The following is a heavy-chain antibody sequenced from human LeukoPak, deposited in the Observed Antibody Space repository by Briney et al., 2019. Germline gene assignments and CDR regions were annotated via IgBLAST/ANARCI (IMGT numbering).Heavy chain of an antibody. D-gene: IGHD5-24*01. J-gene: IGHJ4*02. CDR1: GGSISSYY. CDR3: AKSFSETERATITAY. V-gene: IGHV4-59*01. CDR2: IHYSGTT. Sequence: SETLPLTCTVSGGSISSYYWSWIRQPPGKGLEWIGYIHYSGTTNYNPSLKSRVTISVDTSKNQFSLKLSSVTAADTAIYYCAKSFSETERATITAYWGQGTLVTVSS.